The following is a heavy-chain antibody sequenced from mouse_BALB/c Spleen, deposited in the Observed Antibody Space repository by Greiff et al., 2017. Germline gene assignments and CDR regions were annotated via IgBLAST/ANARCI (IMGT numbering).Heavy chain of an antibody. V-gene: IGHV3-2*02. CDR1: GYSITSYYA. D-gene: IGHD4-1*01. CDR2: ISYSGST. Sequence: EVKLMESGPGLVKPPQSLSLTCTVTGYSITSYYAWNWIRQFPGNQLEWMGYISYSGSTSYNPSLKSRISITRDTSKNQFFLQLNSVTTEDTATYYCATNWDWYFDVWGAGTTVTVSS. CDR3: ATNWDWYFDV. J-gene: IGHJ1*01.